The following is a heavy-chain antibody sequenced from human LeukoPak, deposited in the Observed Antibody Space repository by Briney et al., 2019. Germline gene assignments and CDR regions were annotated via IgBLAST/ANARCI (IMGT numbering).Heavy chain of an antibody. CDR1: GYSFADYH. CDR2: IKPNSGDT. D-gene: IGHD3-10*01. V-gene: IGHV1-2*02. J-gene: IGHJ5*02. CDR3: ATNILVRDIINWFDP. Sequence: ASVKVSCKASGYSFADYHMRWVRQAPGQGLEWMGWIKPNSGDTRSAQKFQGRVIMTRDTSTGTAYMELSSLRYDDTAVYYCATNILVRDIINWFDPWGQGTLVTVSS.